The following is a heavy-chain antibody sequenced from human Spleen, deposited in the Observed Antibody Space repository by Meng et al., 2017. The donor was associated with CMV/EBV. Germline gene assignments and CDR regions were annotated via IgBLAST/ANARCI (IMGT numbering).Heavy chain of an antibody. CDR3: AGQSLGGSYPRDNWFDP. D-gene: IGHD1-26*01. CDR2: IYYSGST. Sequence: GSISSSSYYWGWIRQPPGKGLEWIGSIYYSGSTYYNPSLKSRVTISVDTSKNQFSLKLSSVTAADTAVYYCAGQSLGGSYPRDNWFDPWGQGTLVTVSS. V-gene: IGHV4-39*01. J-gene: IGHJ5*02. CDR1: GSISSSSYY.